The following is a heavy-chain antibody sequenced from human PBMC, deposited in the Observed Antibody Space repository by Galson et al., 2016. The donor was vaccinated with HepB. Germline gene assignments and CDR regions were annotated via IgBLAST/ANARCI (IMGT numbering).Heavy chain of an antibody. V-gene: IGHV3-30*18. CDR3: AKDAILACGTGCYTDY. D-gene: IGHD2-2*02. CDR1: GFTSSSYG. CDR2: ISSDGSKK. Sequence: SLRLSCAASGFTSSSYGIHWVRQAPGKGLEWVAVISSDGSKKSYADSVKGRFTISRDNSRNTLNLQMHSLRVEDTAVYYCAKDAILACGTGCYTDYWGQGTLVTVSS. J-gene: IGHJ4*02.